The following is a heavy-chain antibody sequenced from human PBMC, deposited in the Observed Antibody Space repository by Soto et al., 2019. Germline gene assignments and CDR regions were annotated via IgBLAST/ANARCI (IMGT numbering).Heavy chain of an antibody. D-gene: IGHD3-22*01. CDR1: GYTFTSYG. CDR2: ISAHNGNT. CDR3: ARGRYYDSSGYYYAWFDP. V-gene: IGHV1-18*01. J-gene: IGHJ5*02. Sequence: GAAVKVSCKASGYTFTSYGISWVRQAPGQGLEWMGWISAHNGNTKYEQKLQGRVTMTTDTSTSTAYMELRSLRSDDTAVYYCARGRYYDSSGYYYAWFDPWGQGTLVTVSS.